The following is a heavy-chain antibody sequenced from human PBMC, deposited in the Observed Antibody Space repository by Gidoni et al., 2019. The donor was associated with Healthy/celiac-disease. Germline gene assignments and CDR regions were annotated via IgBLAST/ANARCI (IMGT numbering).Heavy chain of an antibody. CDR1: GWSFSGYL. J-gene: IGHJ6*02. CDR3: ERDVLRFLEWPRRLSYYGMDV. V-gene: IGHV4-34*01. D-gene: IGHD3-3*01. Sequence: QVQPQPWGAGLLKPSETLSLPLAVYGWSFSGYLWSWIRQTPGKGPEWIGEINHSGSTKYNPALKSRVTISVDTSKNQCSRELSSVTAADTAVYCCERDVLRFLEWPRRLSYYGMDVWGQGTTVTVSS. CDR2: INHSGST.